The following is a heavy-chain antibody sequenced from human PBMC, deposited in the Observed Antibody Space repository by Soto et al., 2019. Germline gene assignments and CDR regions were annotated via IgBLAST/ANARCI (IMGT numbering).Heavy chain of an antibody. D-gene: IGHD3-22*01. CDR2: ISGRGTTI. CDR3: AAAGGYYYLDY. V-gene: IGHV3-48*03. J-gene: IGHJ4*02. Sequence: VQLVQSGGGLVQPGGSLRLSCAASGFTFSSYEMNWVRQAPGKGLEWVSYISGRGTTIYYADSVKGRFTISRDNAKNSLYLQMNSLRAEDTAVYYCAAAGGYYYLDYWGQGTLVTVSS. CDR1: GFTFSSYE.